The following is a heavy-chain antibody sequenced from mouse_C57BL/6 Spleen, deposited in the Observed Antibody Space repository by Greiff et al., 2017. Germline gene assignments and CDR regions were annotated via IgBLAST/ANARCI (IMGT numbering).Heavy chain of an antibody. Sequence: SGPVLVKPGPSVKISCKASGFTFTDYYMHWVKQSHGKSLEWIGHVNPYNGGTSYNQKFKGKATLTVDTSSSTAYMELNSLTSEDSTVYYCASGWGVPLDDWGQGTTVTVSS. D-gene: IGHD2-3*01. CDR3: ASGWGVPLDD. CDR2: VNPYNGGT. CDR1: GFTFTDYY. J-gene: IGHJ2*01. V-gene: IGHV1-36*01.